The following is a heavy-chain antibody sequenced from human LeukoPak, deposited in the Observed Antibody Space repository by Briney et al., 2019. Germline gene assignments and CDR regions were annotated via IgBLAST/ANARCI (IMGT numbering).Heavy chain of an antibody. Sequence: GRSLRLSCPASGFTFSSYGMHWVRQAPGNGLEWVAVISYDGSNKYYADSVKGRFTISRDNSKNTLYLQMNSLRAEDTAGYYCARPGITIFGVVNFYFDYWGQGTLVTVSS. CDR1: GFTFSSYG. J-gene: IGHJ4*02. D-gene: IGHD3-3*01. CDR3: ARPGITIFGVVNFYFDY. V-gene: IGHV3-30*03. CDR2: ISYDGSNK.